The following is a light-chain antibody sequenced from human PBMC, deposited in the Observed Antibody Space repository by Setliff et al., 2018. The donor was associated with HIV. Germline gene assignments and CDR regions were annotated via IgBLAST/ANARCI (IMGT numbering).Light chain of an antibody. CDR3: CSYTNTPLYV. Sequence: LAQPASVSGSPGQSITISCTGTSSDVGGYNYVSWCQQHPGKAPKLMIYDVSHRPSGVSNRFSGSKSGNTASLTISGLQAEDEADYYCCSYTNTPLYVFGTGTKVTVL. J-gene: IGLJ1*01. CDR1: SSDVGGYNY. CDR2: DVS. V-gene: IGLV2-14*03.